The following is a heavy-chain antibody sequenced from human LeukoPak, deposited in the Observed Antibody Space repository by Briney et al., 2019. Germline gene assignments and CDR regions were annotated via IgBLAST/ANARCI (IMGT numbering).Heavy chain of an antibody. J-gene: IGHJ6*02. CDR2: IIPIFGTA. Sequence: SVKVSCKASGYTFTSYAISWVRQAPGQGLEWMGGIIPIFGTANYAQKFQGRVTITADESTSTAYMELSSLRSEDTAVYYCARPIHYYDSSHYGMDVWGQGTTVTVSS. D-gene: IGHD3-22*01. CDR3: ARPIHYYDSSHYGMDV. CDR1: GYTFTSYA. V-gene: IGHV1-69*13.